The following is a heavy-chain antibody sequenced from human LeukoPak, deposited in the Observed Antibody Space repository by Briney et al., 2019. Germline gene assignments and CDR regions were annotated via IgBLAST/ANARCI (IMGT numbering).Heavy chain of an antibody. CDR2: ISWNSGSL. CDR3: AKDLGYQLLDYLFDY. D-gene: IGHD2-2*01. CDR1: GFTFDDYA. V-gene: IGHV3-9*03. J-gene: IGHJ4*02. Sequence: GGSLRLSCAASGFTFDDYAMHWVRQAPGKGLEWVSGISWNSGSLGYADSVKGRFTISRDNAKNSLYLQMNSLRAEDMALYYCAKDLGYQLLDYLFDYWGQGTLVTVSS.